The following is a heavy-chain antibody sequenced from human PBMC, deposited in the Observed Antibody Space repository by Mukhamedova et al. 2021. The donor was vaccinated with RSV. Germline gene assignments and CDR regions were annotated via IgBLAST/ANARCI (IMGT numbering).Heavy chain of an antibody. Sequence: GMHWVRQAPGKGLEWVAVIWHDGKNKYYGDPVKGRFTISRDNANNTLHLDMNSLRPEDTAIYYCARDRTGEGYNGMDVCGQGT. D-gene: IGHD1-1*01. J-gene: IGHJ6*02. CDR3: ARDRTGEGYNGMDV. V-gene: IGHV3-33*01. CDR2: IWHDGKNK. CDR1: G.